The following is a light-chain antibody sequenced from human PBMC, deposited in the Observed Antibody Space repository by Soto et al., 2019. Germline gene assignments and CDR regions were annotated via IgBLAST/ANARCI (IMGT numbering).Light chain of an antibody. V-gene: IGKV1-5*03. CDR2: QAS. CDR1: QSVSNW. CDR3: QHYDVYPYT. J-gene: IGKJ2*01. Sequence: DIQMTQSPSTLSASVGDRVTITCRASQSVSNWLAWYQQKPGKVPKLLIFQASTLETGVPSRFSGSGSGTAFTLSISSLQPDDFATYYCQHYDVYPYTFGQGTKLEIK.